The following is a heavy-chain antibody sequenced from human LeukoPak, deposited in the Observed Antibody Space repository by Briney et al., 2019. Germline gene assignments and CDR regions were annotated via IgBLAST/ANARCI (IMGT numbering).Heavy chain of an antibody. V-gene: IGHV3-15*01. CDR1: GFTFDKAW. Sequence: PGGSLRLSCAASGFTFDKAWMTWVRQAPGKGLEWVGRIKSKIHGGTIDYAAPVKGRFTISRDDSENTLYLQMNSLRAEDTAVYYCARDVWVGDAFDIWGQGTMVTVSS. CDR2: IKSKIHGGTI. J-gene: IGHJ3*02. D-gene: IGHD2-8*01. CDR3: ARDVWVGDAFDI.